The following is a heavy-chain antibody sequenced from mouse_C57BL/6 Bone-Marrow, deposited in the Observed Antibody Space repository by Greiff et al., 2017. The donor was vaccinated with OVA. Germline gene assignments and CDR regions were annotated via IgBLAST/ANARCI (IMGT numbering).Heavy chain of an antibody. V-gene: IGHV1-9*01. Sequence: QVQLQQSGAELMKPGASVKLSCKATGYTFTGYWIEWVKQRPGPGLEWIGELLPGSGSSNYNEKFKGKATFTADTSSNTAYMQLSSLTTEDSAIYYCARDGNYFFYAMDYWGQGTSVTVSS. CDR2: LLPGSGSS. CDR3: ARDGNYFFYAMDY. J-gene: IGHJ4*01. CDR1: GYTFTGYW. D-gene: IGHD2-1*01.